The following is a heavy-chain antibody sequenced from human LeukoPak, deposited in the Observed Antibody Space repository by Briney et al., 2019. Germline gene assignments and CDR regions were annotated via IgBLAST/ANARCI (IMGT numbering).Heavy chain of an antibody. J-gene: IGHJ4*02. CDR2: FDPEDGET. Sequence: GASVKVSCKVSGYTLTELSMHWGREAPGNGLEWMGGFDPEDGETIYAQKFQGRVTMTEDTSTDTAYMELSSLRSEDTAVYYCATVNYDSSGRRFDYWGQGTLVTVSS. V-gene: IGHV1-24*01. CDR1: GYTLTELS. CDR3: ATVNYDSSGRRFDY. D-gene: IGHD3-22*01.